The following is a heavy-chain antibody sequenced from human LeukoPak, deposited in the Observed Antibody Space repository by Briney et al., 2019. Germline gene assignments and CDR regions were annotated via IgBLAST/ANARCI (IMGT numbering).Heavy chain of an antibody. CDR2: IKSKTDGGTI. J-gene: IGHJ4*02. CDR1: GFTFSNAW. CDR3: TTDPVIAAAGVAY. D-gene: IGHD6-13*01. Sequence: PGGSLRLSCAASGFTFSNAWMNWVRQAPGKGLEWVGRIKSKTDGGTIDYAAPVKGRFTISRDDSKNALYLQMNSLKIEDTAVYYCTTDPVIAAAGVAYWGQGTLVTVSS. V-gene: IGHV3-15*01.